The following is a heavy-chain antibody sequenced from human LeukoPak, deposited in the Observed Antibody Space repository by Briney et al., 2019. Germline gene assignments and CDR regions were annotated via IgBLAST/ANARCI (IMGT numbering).Heavy chain of an antibody. D-gene: IGHD5-18*01. CDR3: AKDQSYGFDY. Sequence: GGSLRLSCAASGFAFSTYAMSWVRQAPGKGLEWVSALSGSGGSTYYADSVKGRFTIYRDNSKNTLYLQMNSLRAEDTAVYYCAKDQSYGFDYWGQGTLVTVSS. J-gene: IGHJ4*02. CDR1: GFAFSTYA. CDR2: LSGSGGST. V-gene: IGHV3-23*01.